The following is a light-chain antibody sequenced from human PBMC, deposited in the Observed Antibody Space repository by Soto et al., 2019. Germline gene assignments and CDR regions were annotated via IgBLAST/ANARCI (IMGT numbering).Light chain of an antibody. CDR1: QIVTSY. V-gene: IGKV3-11*01. CDR3: QQRQYWPPIT. CDR2: DAS. J-gene: IGKJ5*01. Sequence: EIVLTQSPGTLSLSPGEGVTLSCRAGQIVTSYLAWYQQKPGQAPRLLIYDASNRAAGIPARFSGSGSGTDFTLTISSLEPEDFAIYYCQQRQYWPPITFGQGTRLEIK.